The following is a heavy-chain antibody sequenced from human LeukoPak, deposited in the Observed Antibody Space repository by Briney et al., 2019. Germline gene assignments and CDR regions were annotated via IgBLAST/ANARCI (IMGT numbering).Heavy chain of an antibody. D-gene: IGHD6-19*01. J-gene: IGHJ4*02. CDR2: IKQDGSEK. CDR1: GFTFSSYW. V-gene: IGHV3-7*01. Sequence: GGSLRLSCAASGFTFSSYWMNWVRQAPGKGLEWVANIKQDGSEKDYVDSVKGRFTIPRDNAKNSLYLQMNSLRAEDTAVYYCARVSSLAVAGFFDYWGLGILVTVSS. CDR3: ARVSSLAVAGFFDY.